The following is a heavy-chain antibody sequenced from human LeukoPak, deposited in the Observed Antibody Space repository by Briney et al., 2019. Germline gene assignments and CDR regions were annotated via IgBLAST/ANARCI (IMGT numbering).Heavy chain of an antibody. CDR2: IKQDGSEK. CDR1: GFTFSSFW. V-gene: IGHV3-7*01. CDR3: ARSSVAVAWN. Sequence: PGGSLRLPCAASGFTFSSFWMTWVRQAPGKGLEWVANIKQDGSEKNYVDSVKGRFTISRDNAKNSLYLQMNSLRVEDTAVYYCARSSVAVAWNWGQGTLVTVSS. J-gene: IGHJ4*02. D-gene: IGHD6-19*01.